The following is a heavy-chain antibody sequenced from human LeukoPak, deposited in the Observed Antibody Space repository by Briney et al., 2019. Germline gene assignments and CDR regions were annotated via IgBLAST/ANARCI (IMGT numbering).Heavy chain of an antibody. D-gene: IGHD3-22*01. CDR1: GGSISSYY. Sequence: SETLSLTCTVSGGSISSYYWSWIRQPAGKGLEWIGRIYTSGSTNYNPSLKSRVTMSVDTSKNQFSLKLSSVTAADTAVYYCARQGLIVRSPTWFDPWGQGTLVTVSS. J-gene: IGHJ5*02. CDR3: ARQGLIVRSPTWFDP. V-gene: IGHV4-4*07. CDR2: IYTSGST.